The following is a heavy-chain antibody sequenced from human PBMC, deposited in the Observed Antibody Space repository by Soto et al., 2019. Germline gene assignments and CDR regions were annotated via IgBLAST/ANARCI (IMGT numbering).Heavy chain of an antibody. D-gene: IGHD3-22*01. Sequence: GGSLRLSCAASGFTFSSYAMRWVRQAPGKGLEWVAVISYDGSNKYYADSVKGRFTISRDNSKNTLYLQMNSLRAEDTAVYYCAREPITMIVVVDGRGAFDIWGQGTMVTV. CDR2: ISYDGSNK. CDR3: AREPITMIVVVDGRGAFDI. J-gene: IGHJ3*02. V-gene: IGHV3-30-3*01. CDR1: GFTFSSYA.